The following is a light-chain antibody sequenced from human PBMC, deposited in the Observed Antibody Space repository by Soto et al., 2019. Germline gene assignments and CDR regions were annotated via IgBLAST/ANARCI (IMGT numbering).Light chain of an antibody. Sequence: DIQMTQSPSSLSASVGDRVTITCRASQSISSYLNWYQQKPGKDPKLLIYAAFSLQSGVPSRFSGSGSGTDFTLTISSLPPEEFATYYCQQSYSSPRTFGQGTKLEIK. CDR3: QQSYSSPRT. V-gene: IGKV1-39*01. J-gene: IGKJ2*01. CDR1: QSISSY. CDR2: AAF.